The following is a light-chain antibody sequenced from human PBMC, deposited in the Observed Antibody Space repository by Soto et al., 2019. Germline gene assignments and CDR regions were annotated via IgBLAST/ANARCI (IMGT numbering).Light chain of an antibody. V-gene: IGLV1-51*01. Sequence: QSVLTQSPSVSAAPGQKVTISCSGSTSNIGDNYVSWYQHVPGSAPKLLIYDDAGRPSGIPDRISGSKSGTSATLVITGLQTGDEAVYYCAVWDSALSAGLFGGVTKLTVL. CDR3: AVWDSALSAGL. J-gene: IGLJ2*01. CDR2: DDA. CDR1: TSNIGDNY.